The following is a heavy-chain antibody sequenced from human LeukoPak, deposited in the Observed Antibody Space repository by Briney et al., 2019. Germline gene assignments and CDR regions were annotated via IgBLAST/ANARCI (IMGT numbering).Heavy chain of an antibody. CDR1: GFTFSDYS. CDR2: ISSSSSYI. J-gene: IGHJ4*02. D-gene: IGHD2-21*01. CDR3: ARATMWWGDYFDY. V-gene: IGHV3-21*01. Sequence: GGSLRLSCAASGFTFSDYSMNWVRQAPGKGLEWVSSISSSSSYIYYTDSVKGRFTISRDIAKNSLYLQMNSLRAEDTAVYYCARATMWWGDYFDYWGQGTLVTVSS.